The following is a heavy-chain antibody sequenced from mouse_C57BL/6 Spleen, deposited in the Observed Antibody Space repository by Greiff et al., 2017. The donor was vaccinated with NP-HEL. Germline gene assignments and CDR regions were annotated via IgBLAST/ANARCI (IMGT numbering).Heavy chain of an antibody. CDR1: GYTFTSYW. CDR3: AGGPLYYAMDY. J-gene: IGHJ4*01. Sequence: VQLQQPGAELVRPGTSVKLSCKASGYTFTSYWMHWVKQRPGQGLEWIGVIDPSDSYTNYNQKFKGKATLTVDTSSSTAYMQLSSLTSEDSAVYYCAGGPLYYAMDYWGQGTSVTVSS. V-gene: IGHV1-59*01. CDR2: IDPSDSYT.